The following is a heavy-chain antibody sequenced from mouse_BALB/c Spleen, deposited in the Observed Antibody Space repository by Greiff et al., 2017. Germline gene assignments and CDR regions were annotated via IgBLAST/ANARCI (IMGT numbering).Heavy chain of an antibody. V-gene: IGHV2-6-7*01. J-gene: IGHJ2*01. D-gene: IGHD2-4*01. CDR3: ARAMITYYFDY. Sequence: VQLKESGPGLVAPSQSLSITCTVSGFSLTGYGVNWVRQPPGKGLEWLGMIWGDGSTDYNSALKSRLSISKDNSKSQVFFKMNSLQTDDTARYYCARAMITYYFDYWGQGTTLTVSS. CDR2: IWGDGST. CDR1: GFSLTGYG.